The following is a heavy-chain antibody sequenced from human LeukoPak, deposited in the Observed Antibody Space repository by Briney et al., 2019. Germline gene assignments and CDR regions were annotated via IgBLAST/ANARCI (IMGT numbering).Heavy chain of an antibody. CDR3: ARDKRLPWSGYYLNYYYYFMDV. CDR1: GFTFSDYY. Sequence: GGSLRLSCAASGFTFSDYYMSWIRQAPGKGLEWVSYISSSGSTIYYADSVKGRFTISRDNAKNSLYLQMNSLRAEDTAVYYCARDKRLPWSGYYLNYYYYFMDVWGKGTTVTVSS. D-gene: IGHD3-3*01. V-gene: IGHV3-11*04. CDR2: ISSSGSTI. J-gene: IGHJ6*03.